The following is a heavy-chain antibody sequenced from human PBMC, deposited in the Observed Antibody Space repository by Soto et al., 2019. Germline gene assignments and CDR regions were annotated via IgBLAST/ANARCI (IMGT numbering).Heavy chain of an antibody. CDR3: ARRGYGDYGVDY. CDR2: IWYDGSNK. Sequence: QVQLVESGGGVVHPGRSLRLSCAASGFTFSSYGMHWVRQAPGKGLEWVAVIWYDGSNKYYADSVKGRFTISRDNSKNTLYLQMNSLRAEDTAVYYCARRGYGDYGVDYWGQGTLVTVSS. V-gene: IGHV3-33*01. J-gene: IGHJ4*02. CDR1: GFTFSSYG. D-gene: IGHD4-17*01.